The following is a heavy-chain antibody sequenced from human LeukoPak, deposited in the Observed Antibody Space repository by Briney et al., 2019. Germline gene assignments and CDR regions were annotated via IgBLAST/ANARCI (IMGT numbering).Heavy chain of an antibody. CDR1: GFTFDDYA. CDR3: AKDYYDSSGYYYREGYFDY. J-gene: IGHJ4*02. V-gene: IGHV3-9*01. Sequence: SGGSLRLSCAASGFTFDDYAMHWVRQAQGKGLEWVSGNSWSSGSIGYADSGKGRFTISRDNAKNSLYLQMNSLRAEDTALYYCAKDYYDSSGYYYREGYFDYWGQGTLVTVSS. CDR2: NSWSSGSI. D-gene: IGHD3-22*01.